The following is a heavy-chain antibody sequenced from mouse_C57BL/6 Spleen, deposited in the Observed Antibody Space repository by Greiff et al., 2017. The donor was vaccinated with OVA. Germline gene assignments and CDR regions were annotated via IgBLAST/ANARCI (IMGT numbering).Heavy chain of an antibody. CDR1: GYAFSSSW. CDR2: IYPGDGDT. J-gene: IGHJ4*01. CDR3: ARWAHYYGSSDYAMDY. Sequence: QVQLQQSGPELVKPGASVKISCKASGYAFSSSWMNWVKQRPGKGLEWIGRIYPGDGDTNYNGKFKGKATLTADKSSSTAYMQLSSLTSEDSAVYFCARWAHYYGSSDYAMDYWGQGTSVTVSS. D-gene: IGHD1-1*01. V-gene: IGHV1-82*01.